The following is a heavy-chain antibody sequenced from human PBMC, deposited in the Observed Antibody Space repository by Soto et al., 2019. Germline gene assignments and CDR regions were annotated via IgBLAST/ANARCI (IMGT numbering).Heavy chain of an antibody. D-gene: IGHD3-3*01. J-gene: IGHJ4*02. V-gene: IGHV2-5*02. CDR1: GFSLSTNGVG. CDR2: IYWDDDK. CDR3: ARMIFGRNVYYFDY. Sequence: SGPTLVNPTQTLTLTCTFSGFSLSTNGVGLGWIRQPPGKALERLALIYWDDDKRYNTSLKTRLTISKDTSKNQVVLTMTDMDPVDTATYYCARMIFGRNVYYFDYWGRGTLVTVSS.